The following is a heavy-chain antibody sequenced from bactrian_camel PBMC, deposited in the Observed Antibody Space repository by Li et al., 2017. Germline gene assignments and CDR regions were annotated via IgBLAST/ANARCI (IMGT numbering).Heavy chain of an antibody. CDR1: GFTFSTYV. J-gene: IGHJ4*01. Sequence: DVQLVESGGGLVQPGGSLRLSCVASGFTFSTYVMYWIRQAPGKGLEWVSTINSGSSSTFYADSMKGRFTISRDNATNTVYLQMNSLKPEDTAVYYCVSLVGRPLVHQGTQVTVS. D-gene: IGHD2*01. CDR2: INSGSSST. V-gene: IGHV3S40*01.